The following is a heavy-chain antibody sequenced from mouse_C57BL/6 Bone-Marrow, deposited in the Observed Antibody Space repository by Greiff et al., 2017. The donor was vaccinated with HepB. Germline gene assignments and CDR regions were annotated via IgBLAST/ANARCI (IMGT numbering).Heavy chain of an antibody. J-gene: IGHJ4*01. CDR3: ASPITTVVAHYYAMDY. CDR1: GFSLTSYG. Sequence: VQLKESGPGLVQPSQSLSITCTVSGFSLTSYGVHWVRQSPGKGLEWLGVIWSGGSTDYNAAFISRLSISKDNSKSQVFFKMNSLQADDTAIYYCASPITTVVAHYYAMDYWGQGTSVTVSS. CDR2: IWSGGST. D-gene: IGHD1-1*01. V-gene: IGHV2-2*01.